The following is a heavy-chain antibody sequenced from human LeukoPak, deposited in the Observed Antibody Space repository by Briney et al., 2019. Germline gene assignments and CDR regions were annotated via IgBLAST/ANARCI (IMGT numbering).Heavy chain of an antibody. D-gene: IGHD1-26*01. CDR3: ARNEWADY. Sequence: GGSLRLSCAASGFTFSSYAMHWVRQAPGKGLEWVAVILYDGSNKYYADSVKGRFTISRDNSKNTLYLQMNSLRAEDTAVYYCARNEWADYWGQGTLVTVSS. CDR2: ILYDGSNK. CDR1: GFTFSSYA. V-gene: IGHV3-30-3*01. J-gene: IGHJ4*02.